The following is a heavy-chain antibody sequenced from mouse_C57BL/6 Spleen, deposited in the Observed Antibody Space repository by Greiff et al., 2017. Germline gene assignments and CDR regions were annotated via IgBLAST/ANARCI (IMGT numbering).Heavy chain of an antibody. J-gene: IGHJ1*03. V-gene: IGHV3-1*01. CDR3: ARESNYRYFDV. D-gene: IGHD2-5*01. Sequence: EVKLVESGPGMVKPSQSLSLTCTVTGYSITSGYDWHWIRHFPGNKLEWMGYISYSGSTNYNPSLKSRISITHDTSKNQFFLKLNSVTTEDTATYYCARESNYRYFDVWGTGTTVTVSS. CDR1: GYSITSGYD. CDR2: ISYSGST.